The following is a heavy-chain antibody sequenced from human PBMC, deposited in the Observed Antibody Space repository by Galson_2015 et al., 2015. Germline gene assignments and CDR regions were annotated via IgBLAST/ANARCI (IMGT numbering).Heavy chain of an antibody. CDR3: AREANRGGEFDY. J-gene: IGHJ4*02. Sequence: SLRLSCAASGFIFRNYWMVWVRQTPVKGLEWVAKIRYDGSQTFYVDSVKGRFNISRDNAENSLYLQMNSLRADDTAVYYCAREANRGGEFDYWGQGALVTVSS. V-gene: IGHV3-7*03. CDR2: IRYDGSQT. CDR1: GFIFRNYW. D-gene: IGHD1-14*01.